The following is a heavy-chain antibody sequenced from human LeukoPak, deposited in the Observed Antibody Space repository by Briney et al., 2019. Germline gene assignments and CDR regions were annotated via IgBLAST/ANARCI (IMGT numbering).Heavy chain of an antibody. CDR3: AKDRIPAALMAFDI. D-gene: IGHD2-2*01. Sequence: PGGSLRLSCAASGFIFSSYSMNWVRQAPGKGLEWVSSISSSSSYIYYADSVKGRFTISRDNAKNSLYLQMNSLRAEDTAVYYCAKDRIPAALMAFDIWDQGTMVTVSS. J-gene: IGHJ3*02. CDR1: GFIFSSYS. CDR2: ISSSSSYI. V-gene: IGHV3-21*01.